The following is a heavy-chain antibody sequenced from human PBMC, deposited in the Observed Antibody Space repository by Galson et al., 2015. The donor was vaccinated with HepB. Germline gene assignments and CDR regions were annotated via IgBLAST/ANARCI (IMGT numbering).Heavy chain of an antibody. D-gene: IGHD3-22*01. V-gene: IGHV3-23*01. CDR2: VSGSGGKT. CDR3: AKDLAPYYSDSSERWFDP. Sequence: SLRLSCAASGFTFSNYAMNWVRQAPEKGLEWVSSVSGSGGKTYNADSVKGWFIISRDNSKNTLYLQMNSLRAEDTAVYYCAKDLAPYYSDSSERWFDPWGQGTLVTVSS. J-gene: IGHJ5*02. CDR1: GFTFSNYA.